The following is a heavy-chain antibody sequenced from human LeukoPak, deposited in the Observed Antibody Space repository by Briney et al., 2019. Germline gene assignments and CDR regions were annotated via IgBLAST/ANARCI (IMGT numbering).Heavy chain of an antibody. J-gene: IGHJ6*03. CDR3: ARVRHDPLEYGYYMDV. V-gene: IGHV4-34*01. D-gene: IGHD3-3*01. CDR2: INLTGNT. Sequence: SQTLSLTRAVSRGSPRGFYRSWVRHTPGKRQERIVDINLTGNTHNNPSLTDYNPSLKSRVTISVDSSNDELSLKVTSLTAADTGVYYCARVRHDPLEYGYYMDVWGKGTTVTVSS. CDR1: RGSPRGFY.